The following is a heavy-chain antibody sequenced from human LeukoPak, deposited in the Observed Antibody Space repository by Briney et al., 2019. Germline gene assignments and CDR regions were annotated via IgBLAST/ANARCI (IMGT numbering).Heavy chain of an antibody. J-gene: IGHJ3*02. CDR1: GFTFSGYG. CDR2: ISYDGREK. Sequence: GGSVRLSCAASGFTFSGYGMNWVRQAPGKGLEWVAIISYDGREKYYADSVKGRFTISRDNSKDTLYLQMSSLRPEDTAIYYCAKSNPPREYCSVTTCYAGFGAFDIWGQGTMVTVFS. D-gene: IGHD2-2*01. CDR3: AKSNPPREYCSVTTCYAGFGAFDI. V-gene: IGHV3-30*18.